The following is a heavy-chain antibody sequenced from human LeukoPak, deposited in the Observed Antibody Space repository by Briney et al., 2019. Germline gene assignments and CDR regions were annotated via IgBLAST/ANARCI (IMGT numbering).Heavy chain of an antibody. V-gene: IGHV3-21*01. CDR2: ISSSSSYI. D-gene: IGHD6-13*01. J-gene: IGHJ4*02. CDR3: ARDPSQQQLATNFDY. CDR1: GFTFSSYS. Sequence: GGSLRLSCAASGFTFSSYSMNWVRQAPGKGLEWVSSISSSSSYIYYADSAKGRFTISRDNAKNSLYLQMNSLRAEDTAVYYCARDPSQQQLATNFDYWGQGTLVTVSS.